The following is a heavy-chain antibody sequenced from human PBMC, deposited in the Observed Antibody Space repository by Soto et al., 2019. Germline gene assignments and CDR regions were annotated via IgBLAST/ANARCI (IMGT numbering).Heavy chain of an antibody. Sequence: ASVKVSCKASGFTFTSSAMQWVRQARGQRLEWIGWIVVGSGNTNYAQKFQERVTITRDMSTSTAYMELSSLRSEDTAVYYCAAIEGYVREVDYWGQGTLVTVSS. CDR2: IVVGSGNT. CDR1: GFTFTSSA. D-gene: IGHD2-15*01. J-gene: IGHJ4*02. V-gene: IGHV1-58*02. CDR3: AAIEGYVREVDY.